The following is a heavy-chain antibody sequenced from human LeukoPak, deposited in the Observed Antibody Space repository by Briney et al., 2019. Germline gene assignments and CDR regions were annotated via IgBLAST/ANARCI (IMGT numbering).Heavy chain of an antibody. CDR1: GFSFSNYA. Sequence: PGGSLRLSCAASGFSFSNYAMTWVRQAPGKGLEWVSSITGSGTTTRHADSVKGRFTISRDNSVDTLYLQVNSLSAEDTAVYYCGIDPNGDYIGAFDFWGQGTKVTASS. CDR2: ITGSGTTT. CDR3: GIDPNGDYIGAFDF. J-gene: IGHJ3*01. V-gene: IGHV3-23*01. D-gene: IGHD4-17*01.